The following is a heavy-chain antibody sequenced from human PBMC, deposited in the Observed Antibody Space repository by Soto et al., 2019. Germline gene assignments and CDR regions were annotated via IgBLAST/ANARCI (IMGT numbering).Heavy chain of an antibody. V-gene: IGHV4-59*08. D-gene: IGHD2-2*01. CDR2: IYYSGST. CDR3: ASLGYCSSTSCSPSREYYYYYMDV. CDR1: GGSISSYY. J-gene: IGHJ6*03. Sequence: PSETLSLTCTVSGGSISSYYWSWIRQPPGKGLEWIGYIYYSGSTNYNPSLKSRVTISVDTSKNQFSLKLSSVTAADTAVYYCASLGYCSSTSCSPSREYYYYYMDVWGKGTTVTVSS.